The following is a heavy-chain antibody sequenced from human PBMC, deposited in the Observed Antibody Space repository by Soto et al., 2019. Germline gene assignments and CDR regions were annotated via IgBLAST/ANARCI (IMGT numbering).Heavy chain of an antibody. J-gene: IGHJ4*02. V-gene: IGHV4-34*01. CDR1: GGSFSGYY. CDR2: INHSGST. Sequence: ASETLSLTCAVYGGSFSGYYWSWIRQPPGKGLEWIGEINHSGSTNYNPSLKSRVTISVDTSKNQFSLKLSSVTAADTAVYYCARGTPEPYSSSWYYFDYWGQGTLVTVSS. D-gene: IGHD6-13*01. CDR3: ARGTPEPYSSSWYYFDY.